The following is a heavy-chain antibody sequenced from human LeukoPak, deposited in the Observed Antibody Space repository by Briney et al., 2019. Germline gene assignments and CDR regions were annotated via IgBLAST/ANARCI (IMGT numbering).Heavy chain of an antibody. CDR1: GGTFSSYA. J-gene: IGHJ6*02. V-gene: IGHV1-69*13. Sequence: SVTVSCKASGGTFSSYAISWVRQAPGQGLEWMGGIIPIFGTANYAQKFQGRVTITADESTSTAYMELSSLRSEDTAVYYCARDRRLVVVPAAPYYYYGMDVWGQGTTVTVSS. CDR3: ARDRRLVVVPAAPYYYYGMDV. CDR2: IIPIFGTA. D-gene: IGHD2-2*01.